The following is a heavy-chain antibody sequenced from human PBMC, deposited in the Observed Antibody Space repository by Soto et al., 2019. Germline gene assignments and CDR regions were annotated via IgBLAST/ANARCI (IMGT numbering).Heavy chain of an antibody. Sequence: GGSLRLSCVASGLTVSHNYMAWVRQAPEMGLEWVSGISVTPGITFYADSVKGRFTISRDSSNNAVYLQMNSLRAEDTAVYYCARDKGGCSSTSCYTREGYYCYGMDVWGQGTTVTV. CDR3: ARDKGGCSSTSCYTREGYYCYGMDV. J-gene: IGHJ6*02. CDR2: ISVTPGIT. D-gene: IGHD2-2*02. V-gene: IGHV3-53*01. CDR1: GLTVSHNY.